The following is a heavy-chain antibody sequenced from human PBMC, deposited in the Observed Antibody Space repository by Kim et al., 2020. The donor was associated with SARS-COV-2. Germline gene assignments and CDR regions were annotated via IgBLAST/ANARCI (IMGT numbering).Heavy chain of an antibody. CDR3: ARDREQWLVRSFDY. J-gene: IGHJ4*02. D-gene: IGHD6-19*01. CDR1: GGSISSSSYY. Sequence: SETLSLTCTVSGGSISSSSYYWGWIRQPPGKGLEWIGSIYYSGSTYYNPSLKSRVTISVDTSKNQFSLKLSSVTAADTAVYYCARDREQWLVRSFDYWGQGTLVTVSS. V-gene: IGHV4-39*07. CDR2: IYYSGST.